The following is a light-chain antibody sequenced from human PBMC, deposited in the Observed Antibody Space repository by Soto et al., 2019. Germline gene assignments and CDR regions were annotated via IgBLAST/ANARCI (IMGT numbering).Light chain of an antibody. CDR2: GAS. V-gene: IGKV3-20*01. Sequence: EIVLTQSPGTLSLSPGERATLSCRASQSVSSNYLAWYQQKPGQAPRLLIYGASIRATGIPDRFSGSGSGTDFTLTISRPEPEDFAVYSCEQYGRSPLTFGGGTKVEIK. CDR3: EQYGRSPLT. CDR1: QSVSSNY. J-gene: IGKJ4*01.